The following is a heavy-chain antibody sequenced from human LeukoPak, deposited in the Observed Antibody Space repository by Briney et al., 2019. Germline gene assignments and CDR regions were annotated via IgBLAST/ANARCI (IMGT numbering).Heavy chain of an antibody. CDR2: VHLDGRT. V-gene: IGHV4-4*02. D-gene: IGHD3-3*01. J-gene: IGHJ4*02. Sequence: SGTLSLTCAVSGGSVSSTNWWTWFRQPPGKGLEWIGEVHLDGRTNYNPSLTGRLTMSVDLYENHISLKLTSVTAADTAVYYCAREGGFYRPLDYSGQGTLVTLSS. CDR3: AREGGFYRPLDY. CDR1: GGSVSSTNW.